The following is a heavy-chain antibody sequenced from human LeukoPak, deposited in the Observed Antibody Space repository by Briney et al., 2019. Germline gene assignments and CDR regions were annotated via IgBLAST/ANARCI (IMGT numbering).Heavy chain of an antibody. CDR3: ARGWERGFDY. D-gene: IGHD1-26*01. V-gene: IGHV3-13*01. Sequence: PGGSLRLSCAASGFTLSSYDMHWVRHTTGKGLEWVSAIGTAGGTYYPGSVKGRFTISRENAKNSLYLQMNNLRVGDTAVYFCARGWERGFDYWGQGTLVTVSS. CDR1: GFTLSSYD. CDR2: IGTAGGT. J-gene: IGHJ4*02.